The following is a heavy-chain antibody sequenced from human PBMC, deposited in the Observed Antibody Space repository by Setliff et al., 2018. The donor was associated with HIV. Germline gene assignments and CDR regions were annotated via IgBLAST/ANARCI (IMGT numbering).Heavy chain of an antibody. J-gene: IGHJ5*02. CDR2: IYYSGIT. CDR3: ASRVYYYDSSGYLREEGFDP. CDR1: GGSISNSRYY. V-gene: IGHV4-39*01. D-gene: IGHD3-22*01. Sequence: SETLSLTCTVSGGSISNSRYYWSWIRQPPGKGLEWIGSIYYSGITYYNPSLKSRVTISVDTSKNQFSLKLSSVTAADAAVYYCASRVYYYDSSGYLREEGFDPWGQGTLVTVSS.